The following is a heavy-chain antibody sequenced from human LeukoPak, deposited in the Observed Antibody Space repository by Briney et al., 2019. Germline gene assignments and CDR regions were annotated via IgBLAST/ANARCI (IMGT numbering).Heavy chain of an antibody. CDR1: GGSISTSSYY. J-gene: IGHJ4*02. Sequence: SETLSLTCTVSGGSISTSSYYWGWVRQPPGKGLEWIGNIFYSGSTYYSPSLKSRVTISIDTSKNQFYLKLSSLTAADTAVYFCARRDDSSGYHKIFDYWGPGTLVTVSS. CDR3: ARRDDSSGYHKIFDY. D-gene: IGHD3-22*01. V-gene: IGHV4-39*01. CDR2: IFYSGST.